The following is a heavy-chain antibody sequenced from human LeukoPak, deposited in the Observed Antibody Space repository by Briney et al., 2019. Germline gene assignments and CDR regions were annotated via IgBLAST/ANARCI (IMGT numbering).Heavy chain of an antibody. CDR2: INHSGST. Sequence: SETLSLTCTVSGGSISSYYWSWIRQPPGKGLEWIGEINHSGSTNYNPSLKSRVTISVDTSKNQFSLKLSSVTAADTAVYYCARVRITMVRGVIGWFDPWGQGTLVTVSS. V-gene: IGHV4-34*01. CDR1: GGSISSYY. J-gene: IGHJ5*02. D-gene: IGHD3-10*01. CDR3: ARVRITMVRGVIGWFDP.